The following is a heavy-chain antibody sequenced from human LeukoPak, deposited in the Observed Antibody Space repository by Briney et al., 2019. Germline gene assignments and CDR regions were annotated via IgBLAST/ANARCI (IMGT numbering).Heavy chain of an antibody. CDR1: GFTFNSYA. D-gene: IGHD4-11*01. CDR2: ISYDGTTE. CDR3: ARRYSNYDPYYDY. J-gene: IGHJ4*02. V-gene: IGHV3-30*03. Sequence: PGSSLRLSCAASGFTFNSYAIHWVRQAPGKGLEWVAVISYDGTTEFYGDSVKGRFTISRDNVKKMVFLQMNSLRGEDTAVYYCARRYSNYDPYYDYWGQGTLVTVSS.